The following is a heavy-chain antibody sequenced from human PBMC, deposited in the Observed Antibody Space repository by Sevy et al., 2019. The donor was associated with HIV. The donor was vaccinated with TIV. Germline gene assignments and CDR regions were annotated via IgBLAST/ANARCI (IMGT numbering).Heavy chain of an antibody. CDR3: NTDWGSGTTWVRAFDL. V-gene: IGHV3-15*01. CDR2: IKNENEGGTT. CDR1: GFPFSDAW. D-gene: IGHD1-7*01. Sequence: GGSLRLSCAASGFPFSDAWMNWVRQAPGKGLEWVGLIKNENEGGTTDFAEPGKGRFTISRDYSKNTQFLQMSSLKTEDTAIYFGNTDWGSGTTWVRAFDLWGQGTMVTVSS. J-gene: IGHJ3*01.